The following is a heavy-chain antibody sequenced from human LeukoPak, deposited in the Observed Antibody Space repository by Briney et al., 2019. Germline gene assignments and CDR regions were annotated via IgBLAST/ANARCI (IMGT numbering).Heavy chain of an antibody. CDR1: GFTFSSYS. Sequence: GGSLRLLRTSSGFTFSSYSMNWARQAPGKGLEWVAYNAYTGTIHYADSVRGRFAISRDNAKSSLYLQMNSLSDEDTAVYYCAIVAAAVDLDYWGQGTLVTVSS. D-gene: IGHD6-13*01. J-gene: IGHJ4*02. CDR2: NAYTGTI. V-gene: IGHV3-48*02. CDR3: AIVAAAVDLDY.